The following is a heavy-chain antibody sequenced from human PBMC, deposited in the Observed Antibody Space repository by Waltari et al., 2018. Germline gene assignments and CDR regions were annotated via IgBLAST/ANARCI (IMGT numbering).Heavy chain of an antibody. J-gene: IGHJ4*02. V-gene: IGHV4-39*07. D-gene: IGHD6-25*01. CDR1: GRSISSSSYY. Sequence: QLQLQESGPGLVKPSETLSLTCTVSGRSISSSSYYWGWIRQATGKGLEWIGSNYYCGNTYHHPPLKRRVTIVVKTTKNQFLLKLSLVAAADTAEYYGGGVERLVRYSPDYWGQGTLVTVSS. CDR3: GGVERLVRYSPDY. CDR2: NYYCGNT.